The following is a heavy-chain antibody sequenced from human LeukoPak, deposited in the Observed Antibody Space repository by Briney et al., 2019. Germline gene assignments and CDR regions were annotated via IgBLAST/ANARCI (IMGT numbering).Heavy chain of an antibody. D-gene: IGHD6-19*01. CDR2: INVGNGNT. CDR1: GYTFTRYP. CDR3: ARDKSSVAVAEPFDY. V-gene: IGHV1-3*01. Sequence: ASVKVSCTASGYTFTRYPMHWVRQAPGQRLEWMGWINVGNGNTKYSQKFQGRVTITKNTSASTAYMELSSLRSEDTAVYYCARDKSSVAVAEPFDYWGQGTLVTVSS. J-gene: IGHJ4*02.